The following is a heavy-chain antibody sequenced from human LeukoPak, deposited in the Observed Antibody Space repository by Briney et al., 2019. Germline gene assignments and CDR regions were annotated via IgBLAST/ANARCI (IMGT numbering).Heavy chain of an antibody. CDR2: TYPGDSDT. CDR1: GYRFTSYW. Sequence: GESLKISCKGSGYRFTSYWIGWVRQMPGKGLEWMAMTYPGDSDTRYSPSFEGQVTISADKSIATAYLQWGGLKASDTAMYYCARHISDCGGDCPFDDWGQGTLVTVSS. J-gene: IGHJ4*02. V-gene: IGHV5-51*01. CDR3: ARHISDCGGDCPFDD. D-gene: IGHD2-21*02.